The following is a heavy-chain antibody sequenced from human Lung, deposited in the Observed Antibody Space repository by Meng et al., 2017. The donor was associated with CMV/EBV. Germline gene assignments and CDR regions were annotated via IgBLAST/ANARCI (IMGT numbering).Heavy chain of an antibody. CDR2: ISSSGSTI. V-gene: IGHV3-48*03. CDR1: GFTFSSYE. J-gene: IGHJ5*02. Sequence: GESLKISCAASGFTFSSYEMNWVRQAPGKGLEWVSYISSSGSTIYYADSVKGRFTISRDNAKKSLYLQMNSLRAEDTAVYYCARGEFSWYDNWFDPWGQGTLVTVSS. D-gene: IGHD6-13*01. CDR3: ARGEFSWYDNWFDP.